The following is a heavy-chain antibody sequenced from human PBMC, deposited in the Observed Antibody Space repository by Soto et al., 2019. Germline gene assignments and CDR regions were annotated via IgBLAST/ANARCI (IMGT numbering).Heavy chain of an antibody. CDR1: GGSVSTSSYY. Sequence: PSETLSLTCIVSGGSVSTSSYYWAWIGQPPGKAREWIGSIHFSEGTYYNSSLWSRVTISVDTYQNQISLSLGSVTAAATAVCYCARQRASRNRNAFNIWGKGTMVTVSS. J-gene: IGHJ3*02. CDR3: ARQRASRNRNAFNI. V-gene: IGHV4-39*01. CDR2: IHFSEGT.